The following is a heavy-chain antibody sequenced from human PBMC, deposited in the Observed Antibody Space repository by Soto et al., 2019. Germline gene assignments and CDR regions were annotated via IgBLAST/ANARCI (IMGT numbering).Heavy chain of an antibody. Sequence: PGGSLRLSCAASGFTFSAYGMHWVRQAPGKGLEWVAVIWYDGSIEYYEDSVRGRFTISRDNAKNRLYLQMNSLGAEDTAVYYCARDAGGFDDYIFDYWGQGTLVTVSS. CDR2: IWYDGSIE. V-gene: IGHV3-33*01. D-gene: IGHD5-12*01. J-gene: IGHJ4*02. CDR1: GFTFSAYG. CDR3: ARDAGGFDDYIFDY.